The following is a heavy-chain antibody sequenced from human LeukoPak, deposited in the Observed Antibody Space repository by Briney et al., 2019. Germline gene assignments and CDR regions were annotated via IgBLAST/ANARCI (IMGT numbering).Heavy chain of an antibody. CDR3: ARLNSGSYYFSVWFDP. CDR1: GYTFTGYY. CDR2: INPNSGGT. V-gene: IGHV1-2*02. J-gene: IGHJ5*02. D-gene: IGHD1-26*01. Sequence: ASVKVSCKASGYTFTGYYMHWVRQAPGQGLEWMGWINPNSGGTNYAQKFQGRVTMTRDTSISTAYMELSRLRSDDTAVYYCARLNSGSYYFSVWFDPWGQGTLVTVSS.